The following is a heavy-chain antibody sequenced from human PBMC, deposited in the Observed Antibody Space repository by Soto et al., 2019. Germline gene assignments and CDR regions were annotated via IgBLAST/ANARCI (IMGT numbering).Heavy chain of an antibody. CDR2: IWYDGTNK. D-gene: IGHD6-13*01. V-gene: IGHV3-33*01. CDR3: ARDQIAESVYWYFDL. J-gene: IGHJ2*01. Sequence: QVQLVESGGGVFQPGRSLRLSCAASGFTFNNFGMHWVRQAPGKGLEWVAVIWYDGTNKYYADSVKGRFTISRDTSKNTLYLQMNTLRAEATAVYYGARDQIAESVYWYFDLGGRGTLVPVPS. CDR1: GFTFNNFG.